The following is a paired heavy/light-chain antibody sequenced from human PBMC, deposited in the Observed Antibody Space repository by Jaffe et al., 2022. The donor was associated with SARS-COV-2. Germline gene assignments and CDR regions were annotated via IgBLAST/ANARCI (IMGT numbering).Heavy chain of an antibody. D-gene: IGHD3-22*01. Sequence: EVQLLESGGGLVQPGGSLRLSCAASGFTFSSYAMSWVRQAPGKGLEWVSAISGSGGSTYYADSVKGRFTISRDNSKNTLYLQMNSLRAEDTAVYYCAKARSGFEASYYYYYGMDVWGQGTTVTVSS. CDR3: AKARSGFEASYYYYYGMDV. CDR2: ISGSGGST. V-gene: IGHV3-23*01. CDR1: GFTFSSYA. J-gene: IGHJ6*02.
Light chain of an antibody. CDR2: EDN. CDR3: QSYDSSIV. Sequence: NFMLTQPHSVSESPGKTVTISCTRSSGSIASNYVQWYQQRPGSSPTTVIYEDNQRPSGVPDRFSGSIDSSSNSASLTISGLKTEDEADYYCQSYDSSIVFGGGTKLTVL. J-gene: IGLJ2*01. V-gene: IGLV6-57*01. CDR1: SGSIASNY.